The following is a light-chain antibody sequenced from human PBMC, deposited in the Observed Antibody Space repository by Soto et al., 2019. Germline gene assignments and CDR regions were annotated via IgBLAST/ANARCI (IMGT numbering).Light chain of an antibody. CDR3: VVYMGSGIWV. CDR1: SGSVSTTYY. V-gene: IGLV8-61*01. Sequence: QTVVTQEPSFSVSPGGTVTLTCGLSSGSVSTTYYPSWYQQTPGQAPRTVIYKTKTRSSGVPDRFSGSILGNKAVLTITGAQADDESNYYCVVYMGSGIWVFGGGTKVTVL. J-gene: IGLJ3*02. CDR2: KTK.